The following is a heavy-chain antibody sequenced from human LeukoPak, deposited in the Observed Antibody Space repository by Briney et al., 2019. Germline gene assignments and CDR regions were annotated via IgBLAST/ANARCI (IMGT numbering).Heavy chain of an antibody. V-gene: IGHV3-7*01. CDR3: ASDVLRFLEWPGDAFDI. Sequence: GGSLRLSCAASGFTFRSYAMSWVRQAPGKGLEWVANIKQDGSEKYYVDSVKGRFTISRDNAKNSLYLQMDSLRAEDTAVYYCASDVLRFLEWPGDAFDIWGQGTMVTVSS. CDR1: GFTFRSYA. D-gene: IGHD3-3*01. J-gene: IGHJ3*02. CDR2: IKQDGSEK.